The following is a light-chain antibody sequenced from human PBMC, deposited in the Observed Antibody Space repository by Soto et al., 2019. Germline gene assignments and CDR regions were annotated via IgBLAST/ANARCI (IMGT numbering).Light chain of an antibody. Sequence: QSVLTQPPSGSGAPGQRVTISCTGSSSNIGAGYDVHWYQQLPGTAPKLLMYGNSNRPSGVPDRFSGSKSGTSASLAITGLQAEDEADYYCQSYDSSLSGVVFGGGTKLTVL. CDR1: SSNIGAGYD. CDR3: QSYDSSLSGVV. CDR2: GNS. V-gene: IGLV1-40*01. J-gene: IGLJ2*01.